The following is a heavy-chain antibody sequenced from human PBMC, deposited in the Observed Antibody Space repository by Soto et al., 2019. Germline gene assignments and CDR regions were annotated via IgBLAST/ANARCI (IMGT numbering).Heavy chain of an antibody. V-gene: IGHV3-66*01. CDR3: ARDPVSDSRSWFIDY. J-gene: IGHJ4*02. D-gene: IGHD6-13*01. Sequence: GGSLRLSCAASGFTVSSNYMSWVRQAPGKGLEWVSVIYSGGSTYYADSVKGRFTISRDNSKNTLYLQMNSLRAEDTAVYYCARDPVSDSRSWFIDYWGQGALVTVSS. CDR2: IYSGGST. CDR1: GFTVSSNY.